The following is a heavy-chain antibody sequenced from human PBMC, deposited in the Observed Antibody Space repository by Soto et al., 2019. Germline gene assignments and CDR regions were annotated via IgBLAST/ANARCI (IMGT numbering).Heavy chain of an antibody. D-gene: IGHD6-19*01. CDR2: ISWDSGTI. CDR3: VKDEGIAVAGHYYGMDV. V-gene: IGHV3-9*01. J-gene: IGHJ6*02. Sequence: EVQLVESGGGLVQPGRSLRLSCAASGFTFDDYAMHWVRQPPGKGLEWVSGISWDSGTIGYADSVKGRFTISRDNARKFLNLQMSGLRAEDTALYYCVKDEGIAVAGHYYGMDVWGQGTTVTVSS. CDR1: GFTFDDYA.